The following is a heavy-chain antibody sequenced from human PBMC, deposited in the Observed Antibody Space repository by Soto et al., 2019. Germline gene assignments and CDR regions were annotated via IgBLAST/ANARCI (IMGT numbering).Heavy chain of an antibody. CDR2: ITPFNGNS. CDR1: GNTFTYAY. V-gene: IGHV1-45*02. J-gene: IGHJ4*02. Sequence: SVKVSCKGSGNTFTYAYLPWVRQAPGQALEWMGWITPFNGNSKYSQKFQDRVTFTGDTSLNTAYMELSSLRSDDTAMFFCASGRYYASGYFDYWGQGTLVTVSS. CDR3: ASGRYYASGYFDY. D-gene: IGHD3-22*01.